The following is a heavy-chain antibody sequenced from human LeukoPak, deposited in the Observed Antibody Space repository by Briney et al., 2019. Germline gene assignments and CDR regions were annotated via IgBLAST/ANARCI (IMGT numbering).Heavy chain of an antibody. CDR3: ARSLYWGYDSSGYPPFDY. V-gene: IGHV1-69*06. Sequence: SVKVSCKASGGTFSSYAISWVRQAPGQGLEWMGGIIPIFGTANYAQKFQERVTITADKSTSTAYMELSSLRSEDTAVYYCARSLYWGYDSSGYPPFDYWGQGTLVTVSS. D-gene: IGHD3-22*01. J-gene: IGHJ4*02. CDR1: GGTFSSYA. CDR2: IIPIFGTA.